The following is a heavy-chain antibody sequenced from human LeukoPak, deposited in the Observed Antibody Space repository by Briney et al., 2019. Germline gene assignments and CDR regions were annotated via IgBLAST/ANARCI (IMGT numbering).Heavy chain of an antibody. Sequence: SETLSLTCAVYGGSFSGYYWSWIRQPPGKGLEWIGEINHSGSTNYNPSLKSRVTISVDTSKNQFSLKLSAVTAADTAVYYCTREAVAGRIIDYWGQGTLVTVSS. CDR1: GGSFSGYY. CDR3: TREAVAGRIIDY. J-gene: IGHJ4*01. D-gene: IGHD6-19*01. CDR2: INHSGST. V-gene: IGHV4-34*01.